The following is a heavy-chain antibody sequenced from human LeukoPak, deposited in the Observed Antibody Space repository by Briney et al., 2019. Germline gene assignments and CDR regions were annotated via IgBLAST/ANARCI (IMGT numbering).Heavy chain of an antibody. Sequence: PGGSLRLSCAASGFTFSSYGMHWVRQAPGKGLEWVAVISYDGSNKYYADPVKGRFTISRDNSKNTLYLQMNSLRAEDTAVYYCAKESAGYCSGGSCLGLDYWGQGTLVTVSS. D-gene: IGHD2-15*01. CDR2: ISYDGSNK. J-gene: IGHJ4*02. CDR1: GFTFSSYG. V-gene: IGHV3-30*18. CDR3: AKESAGYCSGGSCLGLDY.